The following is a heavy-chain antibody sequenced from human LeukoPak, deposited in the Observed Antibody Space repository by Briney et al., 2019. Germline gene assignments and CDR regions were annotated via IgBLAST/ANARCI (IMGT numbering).Heavy chain of an antibody. J-gene: IGHJ4*02. D-gene: IGHD6-19*01. CDR3: ARGTYSSGWYFPNDY. V-gene: IGHV4-59*01. CDR1: GGSISNYY. Sequence: SETLSLTCTVSGGSISNYYWSWIRQPPGKGLEWIGYIYYSGSTNYNPSLRSRVTISVDTSKNQFSLKLSSVTAADTAVYYCARGTYSSGWYFPNDYWGQGTLVTVSS. CDR2: IYYSGST.